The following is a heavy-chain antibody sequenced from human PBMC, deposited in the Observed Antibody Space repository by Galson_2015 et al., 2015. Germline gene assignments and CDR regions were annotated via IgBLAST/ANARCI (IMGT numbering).Heavy chain of an antibody. Sequence: SLRLSCAASGFTFDDYAMHWVRQAPGKGLEWVSGISWHSGRTAYADSVKGRFTISRDNAKNSLYLQMNNMRAEDTGLYYCAKDISDGLLPERTNSRPEFWGQGIPVTVSS. V-gene: IGHV3-9*01. CDR2: ISWHSGRT. D-gene: IGHD6-6*01. J-gene: IGHJ4*02. CDR1: GFTFDDYA. CDR3: AKDISDGLLPERTNSRPEF.